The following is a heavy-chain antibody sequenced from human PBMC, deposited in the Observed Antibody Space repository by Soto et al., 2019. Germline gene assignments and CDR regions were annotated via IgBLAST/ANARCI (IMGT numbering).Heavy chain of an antibody. V-gene: IGHV4-34*01. CDR1: GGSFSGYY. Sequence: QVQLQQWGSGLLKPSETLSLTCAGYGGSFSGYYWSWIRQPPGKGLEWIGEINHSGSTNNNPSLKSRVTISVETTKNQFSLKLSSVAAADTAVYYCARRPSYSSYMDVWGKGTTVTVSS. J-gene: IGHJ6*03. CDR2: INHSGST. CDR3: ARRPSYSSYMDV.